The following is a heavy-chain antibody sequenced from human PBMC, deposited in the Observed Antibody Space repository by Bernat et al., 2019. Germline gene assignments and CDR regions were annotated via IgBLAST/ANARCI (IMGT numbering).Heavy chain of an antibody. Sequence: EVQLLESGGGLVQPGGSLRLSCAASGFTFSSYAMSWVRQAPGKGLEWVSVIYSGGSTYYADSVKGRFTISRDNSKNTLYLQMNSLRAEDTAVYYCASYDFWSGSNEGWGQGTLVTVSS. J-gene: IGHJ4*02. D-gene: IGHD3-3*01. V-gene: IGHV3-23*03. CDR3: ASYDFWSGSNEG. CDR2: IYSGGST. CDR1: GFTFSSYA.